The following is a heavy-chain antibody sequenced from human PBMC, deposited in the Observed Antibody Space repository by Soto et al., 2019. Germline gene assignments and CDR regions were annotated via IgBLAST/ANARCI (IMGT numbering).Heavy chain of an antibody. CDR2: INHSGNT. D-gene: IGHD1-26*01. V-gene: IGHV4-34*01. J-gene: IGHJ4*02. Sequence: QVQLQQWGAGLLKPSETLSLTCAVYGKSLSGYYWSWIRQPPGKALVWLGEINHSGNTNYNPSLKCRFTISVDTSKNQLFLNLSSVTAADTAMYYCARHHVRGRTIAGAAEFWGQGTLVTVSS. CDR3: ARHHVRGRTIAGAAEF. CDR1: GKSLSGYY.